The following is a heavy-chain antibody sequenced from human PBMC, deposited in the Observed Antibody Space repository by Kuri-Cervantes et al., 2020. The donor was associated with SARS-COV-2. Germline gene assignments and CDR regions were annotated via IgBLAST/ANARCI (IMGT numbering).Heavy chain of an antibody. CDR2: ISSNGGST. Sequence: GESLKISCAASGFTFSSYAMHWVRQAPGKGLEYVSAISSNGGSTYYANSVKGRFTISRDNSKNTLYLQMNSLRPEDTAVYYCATRRTGAWFDPWGQGTLVTVSS. V-gene: IGHV3-64*01. J-gene: IGHJ5*02. CDR3: ATRRTGAWFDP. CDR1: GFTFSSYA. D-gene: IGHD1-14*01.